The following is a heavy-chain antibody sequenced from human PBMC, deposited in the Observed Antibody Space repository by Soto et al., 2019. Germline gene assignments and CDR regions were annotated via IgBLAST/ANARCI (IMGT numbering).Heavy chain of an antibody. CDR1: GGTFSSYA. CDR2: IIPIFGTA. Sequence: SVKVSCKASGGTFSSYAISWVRQAPGQGLEWMGGIIPIFGTANYAQKFQGRVTITADESTSTAYMELSSLRSEDTAVYYCVRDRGYAIAGLFDYWGQGTLVTVSS. D-gene: IGHD2-8*01. J-gene: IGHJ4*02. CDR3: VRDRGYAIAGLFDY. V-gene: IGHV1-69*13.